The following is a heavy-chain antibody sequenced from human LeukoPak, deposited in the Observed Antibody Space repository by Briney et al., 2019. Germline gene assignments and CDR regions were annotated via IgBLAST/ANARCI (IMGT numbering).Heavy chain of an antibody. CDR1: GFTFSNYW. CDR2: IKQDGSEK. Sequence: GGSLRLSCAASGFTFSNYWMSWVRQAPGKGLEWVANIKQDGSEKYYVDSVKGRFTISRDNAKNSLYLQMNSLRAEDTAVYYCGTTVTTGRRYWGQGALVTVSS. V-gene: IGHV3-7*01. CDR3: GTTVTTGRRY. J-gene: IGHJ4*02. D-gene: IGHD4-17*01.